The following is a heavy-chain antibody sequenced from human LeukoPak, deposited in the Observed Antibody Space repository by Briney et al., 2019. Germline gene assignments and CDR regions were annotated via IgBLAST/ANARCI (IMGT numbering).Heavy chain of an antibody. CDR1: GFTFSSYW. CDR3: ASGPMAVAGMPFDY. D-gene: IGHD6-19*01. CDR2: INSDGSST. V-gene: IGHV3-74*01. Sequence: GGSLRLSCAASGFTFSSYWMHWVRHAPGKGLVWVSRINSDGSSTSYADSVRGRFTISRDNAKNTLYLQMNSLRAEDTAVYYCASGPMAVAGMPFDYWGQGTLVTVSS. J-gene: IGHJ4*02.